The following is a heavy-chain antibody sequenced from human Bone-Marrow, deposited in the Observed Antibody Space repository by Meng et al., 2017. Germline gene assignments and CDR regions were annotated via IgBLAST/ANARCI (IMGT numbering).Heavy chain of an antibody. V-gene: IGHV5-51*01. CDR1: GYDFNTYW. Sequence: GESLKISCAISGYDFNTYWIAWVRQIPEKGLEWMGIIHTGDSTAKYSPSFEGQVTISADKSTSTAYLMWDNLEASDTAMYYCARRPGRTYFETFGYYDYFDYWGQGTLVTVSS. CDR3: ARRPGRTYFETFGYYDYFDY. D-gene: IGHD3-22*01. CDR2: IHTGDSTA. J-gene: IGHJ4*02.